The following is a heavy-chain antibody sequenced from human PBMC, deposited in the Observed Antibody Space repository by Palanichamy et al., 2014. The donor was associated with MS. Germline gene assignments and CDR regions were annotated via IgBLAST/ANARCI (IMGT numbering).Heavy chain of an antibody. CDR3: ARVWCSGGSCYSQNDY. D-gene: IGHD2-15*01. CDR1: GYTFTSNG. J-gene: IGHJ4*02. Sequence: QVQLVQSGAEVKKPGASVKVSCKASGYTFTSNGINWVRQAPGQGLEWMGWISAYNGNTKYAQNLQGRVTMTADTSTGTAYMELRSLRSDDTAVYYCARVWCSGGSCYSQNDYWGQGTLVTVSS. CDR2: ISAYNGNT. V-gene: IGHV1-18*04.